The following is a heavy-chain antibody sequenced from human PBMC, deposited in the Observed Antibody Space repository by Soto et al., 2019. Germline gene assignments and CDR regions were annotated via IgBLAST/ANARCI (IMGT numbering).Heavy chain of an antibody. CDR1: GGSISSGGYY. CDR3: ARTIKLLQLGVNWFDP. J-gene: IGHJ5*02. Sequence: QVQLQESGPGLVKPSQTLSLTCTVSGGSISSGGYYWSWIRQHPGKRLEWIGYIYYSGSTYYNPSFKSRVNISVDTSKNQFSLKLSSVTAADTAVYYCARTIKLLQLGVNWFDPWGQGPLVTVSS. V-gene: IGHV4-31*03. CDR2: IYYSGST. D-gene: IGHD6-6*01.